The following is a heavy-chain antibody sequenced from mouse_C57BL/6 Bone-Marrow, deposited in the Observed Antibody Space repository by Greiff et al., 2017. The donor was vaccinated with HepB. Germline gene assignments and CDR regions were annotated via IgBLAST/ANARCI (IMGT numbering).Heavy chain of an antibody. J-gene: IGHJ3*01. CDR2: INPGSGGT. V-gene: IGHV1-54*01. D-gene: IGHD2-12*01. CDR3: GSSYCYCLAY. Sequence: QVQLQQSGAELVRPGTSVKVSCKASGYAFTNYLIEWVKQRPGQGLEWIGVINPGSGGTNYNEKFKGKATLTADKSSSTAYMQLSSLTSEDSAVYYCGSSYCYCLAYWGQGTLVTVSA. CDR1: GYAFTNYL.